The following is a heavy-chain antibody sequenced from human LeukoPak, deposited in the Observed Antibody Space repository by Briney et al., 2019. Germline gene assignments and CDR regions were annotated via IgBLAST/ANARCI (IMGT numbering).Heavy chain of an antibody. CDR1: GFILSNYW. Sequence: PGGSLRLSCAASGFILSNYWMGWVRRAPGKGLEWVANINQDGSEKHYVDFLKGRFTISRDNANNSLYLEMNNLSAEDTAVYYCAELGITMIGGVWGKGTTVTISS. D-gene: IGHD3-10*02. CDR2: INQDGSEK. CDR3: AELGITMIGGV. J-gene: IGHJ6*04. V-gene: IGHV3-7*01.